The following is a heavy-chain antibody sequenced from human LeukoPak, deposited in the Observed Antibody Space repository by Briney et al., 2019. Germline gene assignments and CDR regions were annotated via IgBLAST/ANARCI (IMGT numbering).Heavy chain of an antibody. CDR2: IYPGDSDV. Sequence: GESLKISCKGSGYSFTSYWIGWVRQMPGKGLEWMGIIYPGDSDVRYSPSFQGQVTISADKSISTAYLQWSSLKASDTAMYYCARHPEPSGSSLLYWFDPWGQGTLVTVSS. CDR1: GYSFTSYW. V-gene: IGHV5-51*01. D-gene: IGHD3-10*01. CDR3: ARHPEPSGSSLLYWFDP. J-gene: IGHJ5*02.